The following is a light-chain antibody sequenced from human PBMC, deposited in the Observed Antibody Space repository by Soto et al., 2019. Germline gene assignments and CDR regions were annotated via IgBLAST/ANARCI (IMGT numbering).Light chain of an antibody. V-gene: IGLV2-14*01. CDR1: SSDVGGYNY. J-gene: IGLJ1*01. CDR3: TSYTSSSTYV. Sequence: QSALTQPASVSGSPGQSITISCTGTSSDVGGYNYVSWYQQHPGKAPKLVIYDVSNRPSGVSNRFSGSKSGNTASLTISGLQAEAEDDYYCTSYTSSSTYVFGTGTKVTVL. CDR2: DVS.